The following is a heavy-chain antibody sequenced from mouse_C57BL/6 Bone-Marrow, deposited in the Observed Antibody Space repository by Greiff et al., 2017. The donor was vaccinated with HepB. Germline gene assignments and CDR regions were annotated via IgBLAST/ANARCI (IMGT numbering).Heavy chain of an antibody. J-gene: IGHJ2*01. CDR2: IDPENGDT. D-gene: IGHD2-3*01. CDR3: TTGGLLPRGY. CDR1: GFNIKDDY. V-gene: IGHV14-4*01. Sequence: VQLKQSGAELVRPGASVKLSCTASGFNIKDDYMHWVKQRPEQGLEWIGWIDPENGDTEYASKFQGKATITADTSSNTAYLQLRSLTSEDTAVYYCTTGGLLPRGYWGQGTTLTVSS.